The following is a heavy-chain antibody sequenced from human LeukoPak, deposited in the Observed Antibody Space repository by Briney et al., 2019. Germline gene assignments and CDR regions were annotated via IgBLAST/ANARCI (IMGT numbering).Heavy chain of an antibody. D-gene: IGHD2-15*01. CDR1: GDTFTSYD. CDR3: ARCLGYCSGGSCYYDWFDP. V-gene: IGHV1-8*01. J-gene: IGHJ5*02. CDR2: MNPNSGNT. Sequence: GASVKVSCKASGDTFTSYDINWVRQATGQGLEWMGWMNPNSGNTGYAQKFQGRVTMTRNTSISTAYMELSSLRSEDTAVYYCARCLGYCSGGSCYYDWFDPWGQGTLVTLSS.